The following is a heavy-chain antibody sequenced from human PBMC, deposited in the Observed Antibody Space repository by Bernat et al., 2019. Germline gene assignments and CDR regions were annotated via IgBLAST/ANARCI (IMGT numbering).Heavy chain of an antibody. D-gene: IGHD3-16*01. CDR1: GFTFSSYW. CDR3: AREETRGRDAFDM. J-gene: IGHJ3*02. Sequence: EVQLVESGGGLVQPGGSLRLSCTASGFTFSSYWMHWVRQAPGKGLVWVSRINTDVRSTNYADFVKGRFTISRDNAKNTLYLEMNSLRAEDTAVYYCAREETRGRDAFDMWGQGTMITVSS. V-gene: IGHV3-74*01. CDR2: INTDVRST.